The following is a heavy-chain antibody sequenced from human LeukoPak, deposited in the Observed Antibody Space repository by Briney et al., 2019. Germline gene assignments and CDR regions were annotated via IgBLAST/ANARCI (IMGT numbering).Heavy chain of an antibody. J-gene: IGHJ4*02. CDR2: IHYSGST. D-gene: IGHD6-13*01. CDR3: ARRVHSSSWSSYFDY. Sequence: SETLSLTCTVSGGSINSYYWSWIRQPPGRGLEWIGSIHYSGSTSYNPSLRRRVTISVDKSKNQFFLKLTSVTATDTAVYYCARRVHSSSWSSYFDYWGQETLVTVSS. CDR1: GGSINSYY. V-gene: IGHV4-59*01.